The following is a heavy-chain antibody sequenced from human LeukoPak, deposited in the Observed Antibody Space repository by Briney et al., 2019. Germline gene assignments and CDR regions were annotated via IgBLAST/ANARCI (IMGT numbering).Heavy chain of an antibody. J-gene: IGHJ4*02. V-gene: IGHV4-59*01. CDR2: IYDSGST. Sequence: SETLSLTCTVSGGSISNYYWSWVWQPPGKELEWIGYIYDSGSTNYNPSLKSRVTISVDTSKNQFSLKLSSVTAADTAVYYCARDLELGYWGQGTLVTVSS. CDR3: ARDLELGY. CDR1: GGSISNYY. D-gene: IGHD2/OR15-2a*01.